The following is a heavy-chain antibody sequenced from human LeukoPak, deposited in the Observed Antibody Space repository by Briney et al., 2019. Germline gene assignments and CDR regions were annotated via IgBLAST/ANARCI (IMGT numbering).Heavy chain of an antibody. J-gene: IGHJ6*02. CDR3: ARDVGMVWFGESRGMDV. CDR1: GYTFTSYA. D-gene: IGHD3-10*01. Sequence: ASVKVSCKASGYTFTSYAINWVRQAPGQGLEWMGWINTNTGNPTYAQGFTGRFVFSLDTSVSTAYLQISSLKAEDTAVYYCARDVGMVWFGESRGMDVWGQGTTVTVSS. CDR2: INTNTGNP. V-gene: IGHV7-4-1*02.